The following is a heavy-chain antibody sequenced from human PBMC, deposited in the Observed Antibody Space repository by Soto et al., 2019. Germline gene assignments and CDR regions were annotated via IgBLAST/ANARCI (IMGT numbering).Heavy chain of an antibody. J-gene: IGHJ4*02. CDR3: TRVRGHYYGSGSYYKGGFYFDY. CDR2: IRSKAYGGTT. D-gene: IGHD3-10*01. V-gene: IGHV3-49*03. Sequence: GGSLRLSCTASGFTFGDYAMSWFRQAPGKGLEWVGFIRSKAYGGTTEYAASVKGRFTISRDDSKSIAYLQMNSLKTEDTAVYYCTRVRGHYYGSGSYYKGGFYFDYWGQGTLVTVSS. CDR1: GFTFGDYA.